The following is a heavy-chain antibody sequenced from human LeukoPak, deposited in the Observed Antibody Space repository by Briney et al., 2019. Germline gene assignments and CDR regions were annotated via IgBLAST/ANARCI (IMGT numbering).Heavy chain of an antibody. CDR2: IIPIFGTA. CDR1: GYTLTELS. Sequence: GASVKVSCKVSGYTLTELSMHWVRQAPGKGLEWMGGIIPIFGTANYAQKFQGRVTITADKSTSTAYMELSSLRSEDTAVYYCARARRAQCAFDIWGQGTMVTVSS. J-gene: IGHJ3*02. CDR3: ARARRAQCAFDI. V-gene: IGHV1-69*06. D-gene: IGHD6-19*01.